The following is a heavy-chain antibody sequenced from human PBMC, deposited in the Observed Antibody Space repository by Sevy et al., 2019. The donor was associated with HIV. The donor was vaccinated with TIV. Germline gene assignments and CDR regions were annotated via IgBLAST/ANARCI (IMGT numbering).Heavy chain of an antibody. CDR1: GFTFSGYG. CDR2: IWYDGSHK. D-gene: IGHD3-22*01. V-gene: IGHV3-33*06. Sequence: GGSLRLSCAASGFTFSGYGMHWVRQAPGKGLEWVTVIWYDGSHKYYLDSVKGRFTISRDNSKNTLYLQMNSLRAEDTAVYYCAKNRRWGDSGTYYYDFDYWGQGTLVTVSS. CDR3: AKNRRWGDSGTYYYDFDY. J-gene: IGHJ4*02.